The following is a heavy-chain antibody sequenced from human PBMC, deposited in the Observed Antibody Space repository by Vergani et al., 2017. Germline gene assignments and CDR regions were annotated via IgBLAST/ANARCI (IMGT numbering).Heavy chain of an antibody. Sequence: QVQVVQSGAEVKKSGASVKVSCKTSGYTFSNYYMHWVQQAPGQGLEWMGIINPSGGHTNYALKFQGRVTMTRDTSTSTVYMELSSLRSEDTAIYYCARGDYGILTVYRYWGEGTLVVVS. D-gene: IGHD3-9*01. CDR1: GYTFSNYY. J-gene: IGHJ4*02. CDR3: ARGDYGILTVYRY. V-gene: IGHV1-46*03. CDR2: INPSGGHT.